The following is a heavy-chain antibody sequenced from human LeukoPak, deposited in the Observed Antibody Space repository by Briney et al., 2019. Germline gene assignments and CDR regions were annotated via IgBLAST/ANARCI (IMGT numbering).Heavy chain of an antibody. CDR2: INHSGST. Sequence: ASETLSLTCAVYGGSFSGYYWSWIRQPPGKGLEWIGEINHSGSTNYNPSLKSRVTISVDTSKNQFSLKLSSVTAADTAVYYCARGEYCSSTSRPRGYWFDPWGQGTLVTVSS. J-gene: IGHJ5*02. D-gene: IGHD2-2*01. CDR1: GGSFSGYY. V-gene: IGHV4-34*01. CDR3: ARGEYCSSTSRPRGYWFDP.